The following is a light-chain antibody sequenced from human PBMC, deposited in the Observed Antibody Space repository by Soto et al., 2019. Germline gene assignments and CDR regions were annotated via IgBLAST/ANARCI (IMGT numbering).Light chain of an antibody. V-gene: IGKV1-33*01. J-gene: IGKJ5*01. Sequence: DIPMTQSPSSLSASVGDRVTITCQASQDINNYLNWYQLKPGKAPELLIYDASNLQTGVPTRFSGSGSGKHFTFTISSLQPEDNATYFCQQYDFLVTFGQGTRLEIQ. CDR3: QQYDFLVT. CDR1: QDINNY. CDR2: DAS.